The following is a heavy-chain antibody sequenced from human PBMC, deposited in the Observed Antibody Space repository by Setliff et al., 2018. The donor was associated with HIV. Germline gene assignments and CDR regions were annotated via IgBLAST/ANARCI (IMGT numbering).Heavy chain of an antibody. J-gene: IGHJ6*02. CDR1: GLTFNNAW. D-gene: IGHD6-13*01. Sequence: GGSLRLSCTASGLTFNNAWMSWVRQAPGKGLEWVANIKQDGSEKYYVGSVKGRFTISRDNANNSLYLQMNSLRAEDTALYYCARDAPYTSSWLYYSYYYGLDVWGQGTTVTVSS. V-gene: IGHV3-7*01. CDR3: ARDAPYTSSWLYYSYYYGLDV. CDR2: IKQDGSEK.